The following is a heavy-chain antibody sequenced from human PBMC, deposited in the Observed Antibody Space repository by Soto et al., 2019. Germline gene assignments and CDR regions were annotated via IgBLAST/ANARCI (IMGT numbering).Heavy chain of an antibody. CDR2: ISGSGGST. V-gene: IGHV3-23*01. J-gene: IGHJ4*02. D-gene: IGHD6-25*01. Sequence: EVQLLESGGGLVQPGGSLRLSCAASGFTFSSYAMSWVRQAPGNGLEWVSAISGSGGSTYYADSVKGRFTISRDNSKNTLYLQMNSLRAEDTAVYYCAKDPFDSSGYLDYWGQGTLVTVSS. CDR1: GFTFSSYA. CDR3: AKDPFDSSGYLDY.